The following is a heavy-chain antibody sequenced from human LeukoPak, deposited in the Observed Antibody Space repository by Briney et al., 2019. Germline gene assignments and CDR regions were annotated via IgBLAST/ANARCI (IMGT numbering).Heavy chain of an antibody. CDR2: IYYSGST. V-gene: IGHV4-59*01. Sequence: PSETLSLTCTVSGGSISSYYWSWTRQPPGKGLEWIGYIYYSGSTNYNPSLKSRVTISVDTSKNQFSLKLSSVTAADTAVYYCARGDFWSGYYYYYGMDVWGQGTTVTVSS. J-gene: IGHJ6*02. D-gene: IGHD3-3*01. CDR1: GGSISSYY. CDR3: ARGDFWSGYYYYYGMDV.